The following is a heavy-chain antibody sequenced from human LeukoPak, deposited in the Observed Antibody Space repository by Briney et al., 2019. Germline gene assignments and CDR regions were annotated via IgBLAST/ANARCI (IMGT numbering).Heavy chain of an antibody. CDR2: ISASGT. CDR3: ARATTTAKTSFNI. D-gene: IGHD5-12*01. J-gene: IGHJ3*02. Sequence: PSETLSLTCTVSGDSISSYFWSWIRQPAGKGLEWIGRISASGTNYNPSLKSRLTMSLDTSKSQFSLKLSSVTAADTAVYYCARATTTAKTSFNIWGQGTMVTVSS. CDR1: GDSISSYF. V-gene: IGHV4-4*07.